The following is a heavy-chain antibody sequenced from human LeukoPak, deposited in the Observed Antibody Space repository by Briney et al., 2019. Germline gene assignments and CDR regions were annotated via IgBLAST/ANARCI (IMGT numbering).Heavy chain of an antibody. CDR2: ISSSSSTI. J-gene: IGHJ4*02. CDR3: ARGLRYSSSPEPFDY. V-gene: IGHV3-48*01. CDR1: GFTFSSYS. Sequence: GGSLRLSCAASGFTFSSYSMNWVRQAPGKGLEWVSYISSSSSTIYYADSVKGRFTISRDNAKNSLYLQMNSLRAEDTAVYYCARGLRYSSSPEPFDYWGQGTLVTVSS. D-gene: IGHD6-13*01.